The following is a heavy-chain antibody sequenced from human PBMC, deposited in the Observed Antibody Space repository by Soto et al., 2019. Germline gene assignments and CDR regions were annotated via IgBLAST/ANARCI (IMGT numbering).Heavy chain of an antibody. CDR3: ATRAYDILTGYYMSDLPGRLDYYYYGRDV. CDR1: GGTFSCYA. D-gene: IGHD3-9*01. J-gene: IGHJ6*02. CDR2: IIPIFVTA. V-gene: IGHV1-69*13. Sequence: SSVKVACKASGGTFSCYAISWVRQAPGQGLEWMGGIIPIFVTANYAQKFQGRVTITADESTSTAYMELSSLRSEDTAVYYCATRAYDILTGYYMSDLPGRLDYYYYGRDVWGQGTTVTV.